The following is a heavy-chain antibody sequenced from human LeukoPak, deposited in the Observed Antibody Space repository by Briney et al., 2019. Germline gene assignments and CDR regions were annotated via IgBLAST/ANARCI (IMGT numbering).Heavy chain of an antibody. D-gene: IGHD4-17*01. CDR1: GGSISSYW. J-gene: IGHJ4*02. CDR3: AAEYEYGDHDY. V-gene: IGHV4-59*01. Sequence: PSEALSLTCTVSGGSISSYWWTWIRQPPGKGLEWIGYIYHSGTTKYNPSLKSRVTISADTSKSQFSLTVSSVTAADTAVYYCAAEYEYGDHDYWGQGTLVTVSS. CDR2: IYHSGTT.